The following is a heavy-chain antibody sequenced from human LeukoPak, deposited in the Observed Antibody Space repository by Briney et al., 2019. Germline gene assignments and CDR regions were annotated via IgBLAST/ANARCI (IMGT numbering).Heavy chain of an antibody. D-gene: IGHD1-1*01. V-gene: IGHV4-34*01. CDR3: ARAVQLERPPPLIDYYYMDA. CDR1: SGSFSNYY. CDR2: INQSGST. J-gene: IGHJ6*03. Sequence: PSETLSLTCAVYSGSFSNYYWSWIRQPPGKGLEWIGEINQSGSTNYNPSLKSRVTISVDMSKNQFSLKLSSVTAADTAVYYCARAVQLERPPPLIDYYYMDAWGKGTTVTVSS.